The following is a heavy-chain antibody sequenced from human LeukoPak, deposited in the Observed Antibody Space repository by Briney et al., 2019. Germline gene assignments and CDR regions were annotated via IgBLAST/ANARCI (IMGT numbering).Heavy chain of an antibody. V-gene: IGHV4-59*08. CDR3: ARHNYYDSSGYLIYYYGMDV. Sequence: SETLSLTCTVSGGPISSYYWSWIRQPPGKGLEWIGYIYYSGSTNYNPSLKSRVTISVDTSKNQFSLKLSSVTAADTAVYYCARHNYYDSSGYLIYYYGMDVWGQGTTVTVSS. CDR1: GGPISSYY. D-gene: IGHD3-22*01. CDR2: IYYSGST. J-gene: IGHJ6*02.